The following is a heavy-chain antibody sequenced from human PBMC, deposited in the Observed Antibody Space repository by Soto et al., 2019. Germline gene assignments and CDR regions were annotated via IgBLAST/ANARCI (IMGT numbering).Heavy chain of an antibody. V-gene: IGHV4-59*01. D-gene: IGHD4-17*01. J-gene: IGHJ6*03. CDR3: ARRVYGDYLGYYYYMDV. Sequence: SETLSLTCTVSGGSISSYYWSWIRQPPGKGLEWIGYIYYSGSTNYNPSLKSRVTISVDTSKNQFSLKLSSVTAADTAVYYCARRVYGDYLGYYYYMDVWGKGTTVTVSS. CDR2: IYYSGST. CDR1: GGSISSYY.